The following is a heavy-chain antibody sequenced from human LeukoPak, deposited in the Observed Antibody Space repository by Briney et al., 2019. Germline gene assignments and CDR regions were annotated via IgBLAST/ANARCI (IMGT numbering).Heavy chain of an antibody. D-gene: IGHD5-18*01. V-gene: IGHV3-33*01. CDR1: GFTFSSYG. Sequence: GGSLRLSCAASGFTFSSYGMHWVRQAPGKGLEWVAVIWYDGSNKYYADSVKGRFTISRDNSKNTLYLQMNSLRAEDTAVYYCARGWIQLWQAFDIWGQGTMVTVSS. CDR2: IWYDGSNK. J-gene: IGHJ3*02. CDR3: ARGWIQLWQAFDI.